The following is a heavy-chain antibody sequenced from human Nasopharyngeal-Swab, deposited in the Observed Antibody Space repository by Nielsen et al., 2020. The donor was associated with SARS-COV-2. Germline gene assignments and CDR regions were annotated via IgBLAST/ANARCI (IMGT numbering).Heavy chain of an antibody. V-gene: IGHV3-48*01. D-gene: IGHD2-2*01. Sequence: GESLKISCAASGFTFSSYSMNWVRQAPGKGLEWVSYISSSSSTIYYADSVKGRFTISRDNAKNSLYLQMNSLRAEDTAVYYCAGGGADCSSTSCYVSYYYYYMDVWGKGTTVTVSS. CDR3: AGGGADCSSTSCYVSYYYYYMDV. J-gene: IGHJ6*03. CDR2: ISSSSSTI. CDR1: GFTFSSYS.